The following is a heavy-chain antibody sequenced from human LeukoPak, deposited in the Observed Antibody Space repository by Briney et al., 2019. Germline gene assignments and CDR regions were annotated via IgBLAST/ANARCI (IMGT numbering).Heavy chain of an antibody. D-gene: IGHD3-22*01. CDR3: ARVKYYYDSSGYYRIYYFDY. CDR2: IYYSGST. Sequence: SETLSLTCTVSGGSISSYYWSWIRQPPGKGLEWIGYIYYSGSTNYNPSLKSRVTISVDTSKNQSSLKLSSVTAADTAVYYCARVKYYYDSSGYYRIYYFDYWGQGTLVTVSS. J-gene: IGHJ4*02. V-gene: IGHV4-59*01. CDR1: GGSISSYY.